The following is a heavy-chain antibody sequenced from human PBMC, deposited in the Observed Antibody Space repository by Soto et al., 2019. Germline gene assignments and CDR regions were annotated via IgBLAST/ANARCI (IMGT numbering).Heavy chain of an antibody. J-gene: IGHJ5*02. CDR1: GFTFSSYS. CDR3: ARDSGYSGYDWGFFWGEAKVSAQYPIGRGAIT. Sequence: GGSLRLSCAASGFTFSSYSMNWVRQAPGKGLEWVSSISSSSSYIYYADSVKGRFTISRDNAKNSLYLQMNSLRAEDRAVYYCARDSGYSGYDWGFFWGEAKVSAQYPIGRGAITWGQGTLVTVSS. V-gene: IGHV3-21*01. CDR2: ISSSSSYI. D-gene: IGHD5-12*01.